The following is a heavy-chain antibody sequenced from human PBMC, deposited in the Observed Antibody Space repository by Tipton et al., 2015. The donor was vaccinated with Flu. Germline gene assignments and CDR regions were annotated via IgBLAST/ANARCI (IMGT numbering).Heavy chain of an antibody. D-gene: IGHD3-22*01. CDR3: AKDDSIWGYYETSGYYDS. V-gene: IGHV3-30*18. CDR2: ISYDGSNE. CDR1: GFTFSNYG. J-gene: IGHJ4*02. Sequence: SLRLSCAASGFTFSNYGMHWVRQPPGKGLEWVAIISYDGSNENYADSVKGRFTISRDNSKNTLYLQMNSLRSDDTSVYYCAKDDSIWGYYETSGYYDSWGQGTLVTVSS.